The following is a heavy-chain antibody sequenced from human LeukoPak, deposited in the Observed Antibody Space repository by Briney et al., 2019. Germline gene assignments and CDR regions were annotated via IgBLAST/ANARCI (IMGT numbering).Heavy chain of an antibody. J-gene: IGHJ4*02. CDR2: FRGSGGSGDST. CDR1: DFPFNYYA. V-gene: IGHV3-23*01. D-gene: IGHD3-16*01. CDR3: ARGVITFGGVLGY. Sequence: GGSLRLSCEASDFPFNYYAMSWVRQAPGKGLEWVSTFRGSGGSGDSTYYADSVKGRFTISRDNSKSTLYLQMNSLRAEDTAVYYCARGVITFGGVLGYWGQGTPVTVSS.